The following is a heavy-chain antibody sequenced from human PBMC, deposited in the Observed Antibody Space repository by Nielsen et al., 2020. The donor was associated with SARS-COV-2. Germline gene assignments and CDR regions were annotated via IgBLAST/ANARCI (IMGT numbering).Heavy chain of an antibody. CDR2: IIPIFGTA. D-gene: IGHD3-3*01. V-gene: IGHV1-69*01. CDR3: ARDPSGDFWKAWFDP. J-gene: IGHJ5*02. Sequence: WVGQAPGQGLEWMGGIIPIFGTANYAQKFQGRVTITADESTSTAYMELSSLRSEDTAVYYCARDPSGDFWKAWFDPWGQGTLVTVSS.